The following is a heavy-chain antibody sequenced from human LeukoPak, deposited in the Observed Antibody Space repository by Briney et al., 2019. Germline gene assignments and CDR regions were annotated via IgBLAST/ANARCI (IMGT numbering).Heavy chain of an antibody. CDR3: ARDRGGELVTSHEPAFDY. CDR1: GFTFSSYW. Sequence: PGGSLRLSCAASGFTFSSYWMSLVRQAPGKGLEWVANRKQDGSEKYYVDSVKGRFTISRDNAKNSLYLQMNSLRAEDTAVYYCARDRGGELVTSHEPAFDYWGQGTLVTVSS. CDR2: RKQDGSEK. V-gene: IGHV3-7*01. D-gene: IGHD6-6*01. J-gene: IGHJ4*02.